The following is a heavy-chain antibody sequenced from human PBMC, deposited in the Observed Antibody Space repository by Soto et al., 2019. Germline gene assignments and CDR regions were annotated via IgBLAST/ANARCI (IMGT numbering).Heavy chain of an antibody. CDR2: INHSGST. Sequence: SETLSLTCTVSGDSGGSISSSSYHWVWIRQPPGKGLEWIGVINHSGSTNYNPSLKSRVTISVDTSKNQFSLKLSSVTAADTAVYYCARSQRRSGGSCLTVWGQGTLVTVSS. V-gene: IGHV4-39*07. J-gene: IGHJ4*02. CDR3: ARSQRRSGGSCLTV. CDR1: GDSGGSISSSSYH. D-gene: IGHD2-15*01.